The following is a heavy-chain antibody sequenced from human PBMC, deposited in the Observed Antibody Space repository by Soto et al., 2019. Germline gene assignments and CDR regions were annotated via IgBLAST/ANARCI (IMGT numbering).Heavy chain of an antibody. CDR3: AKACTNGVCYIDY. Sequence: HPGGSLRLSCAASGFTFSSYAMSWVRQAPGKGLEWVSAISGSGVSTYYAESVKGRFTISRDNSKNTLYLQMNSLRAEDTAVYYCAKACTNGVCYIDYWGQGTLVTVSS. J-gene: IGHJ4*02. V-gene: IGHV3-23*01. CDR2: ISGSGVST. D-gene: IGHD2-8*01. CDR1: GFTFSSYA.